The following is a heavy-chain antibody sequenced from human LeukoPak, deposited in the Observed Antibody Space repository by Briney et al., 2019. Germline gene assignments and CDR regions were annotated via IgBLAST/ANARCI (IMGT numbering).Heavy chain of an antibody. J-gene: IGHJ4*02. CDR1: GFTFSNTW. CDR2: IKSKTDGETT. Sequence: GGSLRHSCASSGFTFSNTWMNWVRQAPGKGLEWVGRIKSKTDGETTNYPAPVKGRFTISRDDSKNTLYLQMNSLKTEDTAVYYCTTLHYYGYWGQGTLVTVSS. D-gene: IGHD4-11*01. V-gene: IGHV3-15*07. CDR3: TTLHYYGY.